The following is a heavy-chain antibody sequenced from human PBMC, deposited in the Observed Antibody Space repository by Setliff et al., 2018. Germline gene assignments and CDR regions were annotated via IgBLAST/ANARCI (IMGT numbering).Heavy chain of an antibody. Sequence: LRLSCAAAGFTFSSHWMHWVRQAPGKWLMWVSRINNDGSSTTYEDSVKGRFTISRDNAKNTLYLQMNSLRAEDTAVYYCARAHSSTLSVHDYWGQGTLVTVSS. J-gene: IGHJ4*02. CDR3: ARAHSSTLSVHDY. CDR1: GFTFSSHW. CDR2: INNDGSST. D-gene: IGHD2-2*01. V-gene: IGHV3-74*01.